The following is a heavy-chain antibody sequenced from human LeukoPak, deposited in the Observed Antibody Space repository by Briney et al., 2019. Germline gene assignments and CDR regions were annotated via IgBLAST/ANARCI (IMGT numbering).Heavy chain of an antibody. J-gene: IGHJ4*02. CDR1: GFTFSSYA. D-gene: IGHD3-3*01. Sequence: GGSLRLSCAASGFTFSSYAMHWVRQAPGKGLEWVAVISYDGSNKYYADSVKGRFTISRDNSKNTLYLQMNSLRAEDTAVYYCARDNMGDFWSGYSGHYFDYWGQGTLVTVSS. CDR3: ARDNMGDFWSGYSGHYFDY. CDR2: ISYDGSNK. V-gene: IGHV3-30*01.